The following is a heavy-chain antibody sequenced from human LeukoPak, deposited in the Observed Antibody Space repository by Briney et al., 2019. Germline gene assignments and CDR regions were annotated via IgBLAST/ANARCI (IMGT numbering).Heavy chain of an antibody. D-gene: IGHD5-24*01. Sequence: SETLSLTCTVSGGSISSSSYYWGWIRQPPGKGLEWIGSLYYSGSTYYNPSLKSRVTISVDTSKNQFSLKLSSVTAADTAVYYCAQMNGFYLPFDKWGQGTLVTVSS. V-gene: IGHV4-39*07. CDR1: GGSISSSSYY. J-gene: IGHJ4*02. CDR3: AQMNGFYLPFDK. CDR2: LYYSGST.